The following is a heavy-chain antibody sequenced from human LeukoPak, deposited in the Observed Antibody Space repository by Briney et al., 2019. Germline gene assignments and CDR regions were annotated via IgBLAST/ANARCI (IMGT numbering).Heavy chain of an antibody. CDR3: ARASMELLWFGELGFDY. CDR2: IYYSGST. V-gene: IGHV4-4*02. Sequence: SGTLSLTCDVYGVSLSSDNWWSWVRLLPGTGLEWIGYIYYSGSTNYNPSLTSRVTISVDTSKNQFSLKLSSVTSADTGVYYCARASMELLWFGELGFDYWGQGTLVTVSS. CDR1: GVSLSSDNW. J-gene: IGHJ4*02. D-gene: IGHD3-10*01.